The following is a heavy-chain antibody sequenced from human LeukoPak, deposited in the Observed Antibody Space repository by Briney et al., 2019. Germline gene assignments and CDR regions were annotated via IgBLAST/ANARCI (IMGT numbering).Heavy chain of an antibody. CDR1: GYTFTYYY. Sequence: ASVKVSCKASGYTFTYYYMHWVRQTPGQGLEWTGWTIPNSGGTEYAQKFQGRVTMTRYTSISTFYMELTRLTSDDTAVYYCARRYLDILTGYRTENWFAPWGQGTLVTVSA. CDR3: ARRYLDILTGYRTENWFAP. V-gene: IGHV1-2*02. CDR2: TIPNSGGT. D-gene: IGHD3-9*01. J-gene: IGHJ5*02.